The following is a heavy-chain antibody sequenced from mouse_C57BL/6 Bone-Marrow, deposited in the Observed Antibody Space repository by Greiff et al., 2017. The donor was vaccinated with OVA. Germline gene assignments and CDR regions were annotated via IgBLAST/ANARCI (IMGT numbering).Heavy chain of an antibody. CDR2: IYPGNSDT. J-gene: IGHJ4*01. CDR3: TSLSHIRDYYAMDY. Sequence: EVKLVESGTVLARPGASVKMSCKTSGYTFTSYWMHWVKQRPGQGLDWIGAIYPGNSDTSYNQKFKGKAKLTAVTSASTAYMELSSLTNEDSAVYYCTSLSHIRDYYAMDYWGQGTSVTVSS. V-gene: IGHV1-5*01. CDR1: GYTFTSYW.